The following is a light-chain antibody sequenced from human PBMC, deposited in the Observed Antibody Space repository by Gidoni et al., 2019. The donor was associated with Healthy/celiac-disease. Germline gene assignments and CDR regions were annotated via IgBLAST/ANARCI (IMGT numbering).Light chain of an antibody. CDR2: DVS. Sequence: QSALTQAASVAWAPGQAITISCTGTSSDVGGYNYVSWYQQHPGKAPKLMIYDVSNRPSGFSNRFSGSKSGNTASLTISGLQAEDEADYYCSSYTSSSTYVVFGGGTKLTVL. V-gene: IGLV2-14*01. CDR1: SSDVGGYNY. CDR3: SSYTSSSTYVV. J-gene: IGLJ2*01.